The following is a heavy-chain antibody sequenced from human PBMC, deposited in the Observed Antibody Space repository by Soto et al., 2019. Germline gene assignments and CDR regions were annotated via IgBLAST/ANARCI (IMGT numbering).Heavy chain of an antibody. D-gene: IGHD2-2*01. Sequence: ASVKVSCKASGYTFTSYYIHWVRQAPGQGLEWMGIINPYAGTTTYAQKFQGRVAMTRDTSTGTVYMELSSLRSEDTAEFYCARSTRSCSGTYCYYPSGFDIRGQGTMVTVSS. CDR1: GYTFTSYY. V-gene: IGHV1-46*03. J-gene: IGHJ3*02. CDR3: ARSTRSCSGTYCYYPSGFDI. CDR2: INPYAGTT.